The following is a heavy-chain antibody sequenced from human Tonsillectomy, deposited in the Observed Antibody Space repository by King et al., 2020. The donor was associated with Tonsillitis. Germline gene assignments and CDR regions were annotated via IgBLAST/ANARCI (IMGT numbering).Heavy chain of an antibody. CDR2: IIPIFGTA. Sequence: LQLVQSGAEVKKPGSSVKVSCKASGGTFSTYATSWVRQAPGQGLEWMGGIIPIFGTANYAQKFQGRVTITADESTSTAYMELSSLKSDDTAVYYCATAGKADYYYNYWGQGTLVTVSS. J-gene: IGHJ4*02. CDR1: GGTFSTYA. V-gene: IGHV1-69*12. CDR3: ATAGKADYYYNY. D-gene: IGHD5-12*01.